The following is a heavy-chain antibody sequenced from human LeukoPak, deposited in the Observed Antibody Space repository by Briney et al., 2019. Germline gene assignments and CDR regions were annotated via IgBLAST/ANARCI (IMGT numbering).Heavy chain of an antibody. CDR3: ARDVEGMAAAGGGVDY. V-gene: IGHV3-21*01. J-gene: IGHJ4*02. D-gene: IGHD6-13*01. CDR1: GFTFSSYS. Sequence: GGSLRLSCAASGFTFSSYSMNWVRQAPGKGLEWVSSITSSSNYIYYADSVKGRFTISRDNAKNLLYLQMNSQRAEETTVYYCARDVEGMAAAGGGVDYWGQGTLVTVSS. CDR2: ITSSSNYI.